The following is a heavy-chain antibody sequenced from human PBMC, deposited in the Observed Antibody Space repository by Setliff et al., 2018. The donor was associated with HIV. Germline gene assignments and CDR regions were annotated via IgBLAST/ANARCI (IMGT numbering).Heavy chain of an antibody. CDR2: IYSSGTT. J-gene: IGHJ6*03. D-gene: IGHD3-16*01. V-gene: IGHV4-4*09. Sequence: PSETLSLTCTVSGDSISTDYWTWIRQPPGKGLEWIGYIYSSGTTQYNPSVESRVTISLDTSKNQFSLNLSSVTAADTAVYYCARRSPGGGYYMDVWGKGTTVTVSS. CDR3: ARRSPGGGYYMDV. CDR1: GDSISTDY.